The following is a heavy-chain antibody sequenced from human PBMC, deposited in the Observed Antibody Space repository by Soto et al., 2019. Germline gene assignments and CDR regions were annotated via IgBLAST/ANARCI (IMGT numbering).Heavy chain of an antibody. V-gene: IGHV3-48*01. D-gene: IGHD5-18*01. CDR1: GFVLSSYS. CDR3: ARSYSYGFGY. J-gene: IGHJ4*02. CDR2: IGTGTRTR. Sequence: EVQLVESGGGLVQPGGSLRLSCAASGFVLSSYSMSWVRQAPGKGREWVSYIGTGTRTRYYADSVKGRFTISRDNGKNSLFLQMNSLRAEDTALYYCARSYSYGFGYWGQGTLVTVSS.